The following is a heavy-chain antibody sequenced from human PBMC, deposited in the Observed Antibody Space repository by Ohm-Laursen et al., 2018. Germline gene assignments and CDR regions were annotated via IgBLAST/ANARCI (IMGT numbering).Heavy chain of an antibody. J-gene: IGHJ6*02. CDR1: GFTFSSYA. CDR2: ISGSGGST. D-gene: IGHD3-3*01. V-gene: IGHV3-23*01. CDR3: AKDVLRFLEWLLGHGMDV. Sequence: SLRLSCSASGFTFSSYAMSWVRQAPGKGLEWVSAISGSGGSTYYADSVKGRFTISRDNSKNTLYLQMNSLRAEDTAVYYCAKDVLRFLEWLLGHGMDVWGQGTTVTVSS.